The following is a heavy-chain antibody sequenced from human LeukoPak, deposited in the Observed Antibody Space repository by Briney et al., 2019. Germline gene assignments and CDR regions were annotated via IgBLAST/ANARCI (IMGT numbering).Heavy chain of an antibody. CDR3: ARGYSLRYFDWLFD. D-gene: IGHD3-9*01. CDR2: IYHSGST. Sequence: SETLSLTCTVSGYSISSGYYWGWIRQPLGKGLEWIGSIYHSGSTYYNPSLKSRVTISVDTSKNQFSLKLSSVTAADTAVYYCARGYSLRYFDWLFDWGQGTLVTVSS. CDR1: GYSISSGYY. V-gene: IGHV4-38-2*02. J-gene: IGHJ4*02.